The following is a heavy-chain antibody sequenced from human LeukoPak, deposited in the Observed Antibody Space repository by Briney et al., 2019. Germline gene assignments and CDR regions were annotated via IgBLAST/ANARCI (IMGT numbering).Heavy chain of an antibody. D-gene: IGHD3-3*01. CDR1: GGTLSSYA. CDR2: IIPIFGTA. V-gene: IGHV1-69*13. CDR3: AREYDFWSGNYHYMDV. J-gene: IGHJ6*03. Sequence: GASVKVSCKASGGTLSSYAISWVRQAPGQGLEWMGGIIPIFGTANYAQKFQGRVTITADESTSTAYMELSSLRSEDTPVYYCAREYDFWSGNYHYMDVWGKGTTVTVSS.